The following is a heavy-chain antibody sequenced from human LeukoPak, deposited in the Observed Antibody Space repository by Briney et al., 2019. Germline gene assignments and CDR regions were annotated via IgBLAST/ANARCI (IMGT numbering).Heavy chain of an antibody. J-gene: IGHJ6*02. CDR2: ISGGSKTI. Sequence: GGSLRLSCAASGFTFSTYSMDWVRQAPGKGLQWISYISGGSKTIYYADSLKGRFTISRDNAKNSLYLQIDSLRAEDTAVYYCARAPIPIQLWFVGMDVWGQGTTVTVSS. CDR3: ARAPIPIQLWFVGMDV. V-gene: IGHV3-48*01. D-gene: IGHD5-18*01. CDR1: GFTFSTYS.